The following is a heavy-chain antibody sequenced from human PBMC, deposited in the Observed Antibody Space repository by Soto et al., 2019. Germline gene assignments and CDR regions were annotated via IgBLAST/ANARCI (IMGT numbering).Heavy chain of an antibody. J-gene: IGHJ3*02. CDR3: ARGGDYYDSAGAFDI. CDR2: INTDGSST. Sequence: EMQLVECGGGLVQPGGSLRLSCAASGFTFSSYWMHWVRQAPGKGLVWVSRINTDGSSTSFADSVKGRFTISRDNAKNTLYLQMNSLRAEDTAVYYCARGGDYYDSAGAFDIWGQGTMVTVSS. CDR1: GFTFSSYW. V-gene: IGHV3-74*01. D-gene: IGHD3-22*01.